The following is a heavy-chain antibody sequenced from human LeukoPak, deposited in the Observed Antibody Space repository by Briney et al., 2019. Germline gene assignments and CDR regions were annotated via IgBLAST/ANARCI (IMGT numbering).Heavy chain of an antibody. Sequence: ASVKVSCKASGYTFTNYDINWVRQATGQGLEWMGWRNPNSGRTGFAQKFQGRLTMTADTSISTAYMELSSLRSEDTAVYYCARGGPIVVVPGDWFDPWGQGTLVTVSS. CDR2: RNPNSGRT. D-gene: IGHD2-2*01. J-gene: IGHJ5*02. CDR3: ARGGPIVVVPGDWFDP. CDR1: GYTFTNYD. V-gene: IGHV1-8*01.